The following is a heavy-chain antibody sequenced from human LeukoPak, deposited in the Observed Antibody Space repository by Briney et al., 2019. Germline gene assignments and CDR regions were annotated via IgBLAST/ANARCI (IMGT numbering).Heavy chain of an antibody. V-gene: IGHV4-4*07. Sequence: SETLSLTCTVSGGSLSNHYWNWIRHPAGTGLEYIGRIYHTGSTNYNPSLKSRVTLSVDTSNNQFSLNLTSVAAADTAVYYCARGPLGGESFDIWGQGTMVTLSS. D-gene: IGHD3-16*01. J-gene: IGHJ3*02. CDR1: GGSLSNHY. CDR2: IYHTGST. CDR3: ARGPLGGESFDI.